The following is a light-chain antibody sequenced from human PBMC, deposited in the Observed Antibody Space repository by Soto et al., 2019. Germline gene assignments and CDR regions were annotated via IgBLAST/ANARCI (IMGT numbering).Light chain of an antibody. CDR2: AAS. J-gene: IGKJ3*01. CDR1: QSISSY. V-gene: IGKV1-39*01. Sequence: DIQMTQSPSSLSASVGDRVTITCRASQSISSYLNWYQQKPGKAPNFLIYAASNLQSGVPSRFSGSGSGTEFTLTISSLQPEDFATYYCQQSYSTLAFGPGTKVYIK. CDR3: QQSYSTLA.